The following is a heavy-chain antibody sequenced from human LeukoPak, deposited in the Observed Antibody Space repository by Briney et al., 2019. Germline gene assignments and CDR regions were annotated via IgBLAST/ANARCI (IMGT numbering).Heavy chain of an antibody. D-gene: IGHD1-26*01. J-gene: IGHJ6*03. CDR3: ARSGGYYFHMDV. V-gene: IGHV1-18*01. CDR2: ISTYSGTT. Sequence: ASVKVSCKASGYTFSNSGISWVRQAPGQGLEWMGWISTYSGTTNYAHNLQGRLTMTTDTSTCTAYMELRNLKSDDTAVYYCARSGGYYFHMDVWGKGTTVTVSS. CDR1: GYTFSNSG.